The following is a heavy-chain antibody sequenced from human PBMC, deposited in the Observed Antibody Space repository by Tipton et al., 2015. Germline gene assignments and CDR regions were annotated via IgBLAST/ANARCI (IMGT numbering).Heavy chain of an antibody. J-gene: IGHJ4*02. CDR1: GFTFSSYS. CDR2: ISGGGFST. D-gene: IGHD2-21*01. V-gene: IGHV3-23*01. Sequence: SLRLSCAASGFTFSSYSMNWVRQAPGKGLEWVSAISGGGFSTSYADSVKGRFTISRDNSKNKLYLQMNSLRVEDTAIYYCAKESGVGPLWYLDYWGQGTLVTVSS. CDR3: AKESGVGPLWYLDY.